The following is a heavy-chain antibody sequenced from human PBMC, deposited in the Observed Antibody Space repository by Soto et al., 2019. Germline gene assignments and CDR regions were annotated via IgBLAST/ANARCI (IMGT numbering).Heavy chain of an antibody. CDR1: GFSLSTSGVG. Sequence: SGPTLVNPTQTLTLTCTFSGFSLSTSGVGVGWIRQPPGKAMEWLALIYWDDDKRYSPSLKSRLTITKNTSKNQVVLTMTNMDPVDTASYYCAHSYYDILGPLNYFDYWGQGTLVTVSS. V-gene: IGHV2-5*02. D-gene: IGHD3-9*01. CDR3: AHSYYDILGPLNYFDY. J-gene: IGHJ4*02. CDR2: IYWDDDK.